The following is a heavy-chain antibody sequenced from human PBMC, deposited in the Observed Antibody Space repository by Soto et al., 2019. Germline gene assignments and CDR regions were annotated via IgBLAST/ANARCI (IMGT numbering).Heavy chain of an antibody. J-gene: IGHJ5*02. CDR2: ISGSGGST. V-gene: IGHV3-23*01. D-gene: IGHD3-10*01. CDR1: GFTFSSYA. CDR3: AKDQPQDYYGSGSYGIKRAGPFDP. Sequence: GGSLRLSCAASGFTFSSYAMSWVRQAPGKGLEWVSAISGSGGSTYYADSVKGRFTISRDNSKNTLYLQMNSLRAEDTAVYYCAKDQPQDYYGSGSYGIKRAGPFDPWGQGTLVTVSS.